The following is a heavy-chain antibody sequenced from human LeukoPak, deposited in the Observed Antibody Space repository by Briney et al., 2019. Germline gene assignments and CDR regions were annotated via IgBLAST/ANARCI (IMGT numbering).Heavy chain of an antibody. CDR2: IKQDGSEK. CDR3: ARENSHQLPYTLDY. Sequence: LSGGSLRLSCAGSGFTFSSHWMTWVRQAPGKGLEWVANIKQDGSEKYSVDSVKGRFTISRDNAKNSLYLQMNSLRPEDTAVYYSARENSHQLPYTLDYWGQGTLVTVSS. D-gene: IGHD2-2*01. J-gene: IGHJ4*02. CDR1: GFTFSSHW. V-gene: IGHV3-7*01.